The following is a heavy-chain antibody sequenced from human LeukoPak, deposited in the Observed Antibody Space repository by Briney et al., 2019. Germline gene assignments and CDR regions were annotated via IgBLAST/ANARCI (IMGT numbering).Heavy chain of an antibody. J-gene: IGHJ3*02. D-gene: IGHD1-1*01. CDR2: IYRGGST. CDR1: GFTVSRNY. V-gene: IGHV3-53*01. Sequence: GGSLRLSCAASGFTVSRNYMTWVRQAPGKGLEWVSAIYRGGSTYYADSVKGRFPISKDNPKTPLYLQMNTLRAEDTAVYYCAGAGPTGTNDAFDIWGQGTMVTVSS. CDR3: AGAGPTGTNDAFDI.